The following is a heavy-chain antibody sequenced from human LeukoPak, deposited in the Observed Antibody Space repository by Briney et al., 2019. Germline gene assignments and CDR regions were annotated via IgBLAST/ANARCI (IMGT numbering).Heavy chain of an antibody. CDR2: ISAYNGNT. J-gene: IGHJ4*02. CDR1: GYTFTSYG. CDR3: ARDRSGGYYYDSSGYYPVDY. D-gene: IGHD3-22*01. V-gene: IGHV1-18*01. Sequence: ASVKVSRKASGYTFTSYGISWVRQAPGQGLEWMGWISAYNGNTNYAQKLQGRVTMTTDTSTSTAYMEPRSLRSDDTAVYYCARDRSGGYYYDSSGYYPVDYWGQGTLVTVST.